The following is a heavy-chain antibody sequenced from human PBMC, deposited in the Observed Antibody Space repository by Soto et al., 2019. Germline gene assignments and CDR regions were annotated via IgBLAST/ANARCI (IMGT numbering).Heavy chain of an antibody. CDR1: GFTFSSYA. Sequence: GESLKISCTASGFTFSSYAMSWVRQAPGKGLQWVSATSGSGGYTYYADSVKGRFTISRDNPKNTLYLQMNSLRAEDTAVYYCAKVSIVGVVMTNFDYWGQGTLVTVSS. CDR2: TSGSGGYT. D-gene: IGHD3-3*01. J-gene: IGHJ4*02. CDR3: AKVSIVGVVMTNFDY. V-gene: IGHV3-23*01.